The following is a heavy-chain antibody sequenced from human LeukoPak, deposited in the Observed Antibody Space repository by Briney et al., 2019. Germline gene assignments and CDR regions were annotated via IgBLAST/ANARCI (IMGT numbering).Heavy chain of an antibody. J-gene: IGHJ6*02. Sequence: ASVKVSCKAPGHTFTSYDINLVRQATGQGLEWMGWMNLNSGNTGYAQKFQGRVTMTRNTSISTAYMELSSLRSEDTAVYYCARGHIAVAESLEDVWGQGTTVTVSS. CDR3: ARGHIAVAESLEDV. CDR2: MNLNSGNT. V-gene: IGHV1-8*01. CDR1: GHTFTSYD. D-gene: IGHD6-19*01.